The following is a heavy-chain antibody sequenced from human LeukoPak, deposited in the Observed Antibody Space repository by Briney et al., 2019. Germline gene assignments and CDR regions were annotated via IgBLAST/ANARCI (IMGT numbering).Heavy chain of an antibody. CDR2: IRYDGSNK. CDR1: GFTFSSYG. J-gene: IGHJ4*02. V-gene: IGHV3-30*02. D-gene: IGHD4-11*01. Sequence: PGGSLRLSCAASGFTFSSYGMSWVRQAPGKGLEWVAFIRYDGSNKYYADSVKGRFTISRDNSKNTLYLQMNSLRAEDTAVYYCAKQGLVNLQYYFDYWGQGTLVTVSS. CDR3: AKQGLVNLQYYFDY.